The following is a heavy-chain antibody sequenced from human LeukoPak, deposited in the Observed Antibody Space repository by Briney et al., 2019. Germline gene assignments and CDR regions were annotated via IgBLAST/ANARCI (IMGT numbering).Heavy chain of an antibody. CDR3: VRGPRGTMISFDH. D-gene: IGHD3-22*01. Sequence: SETLSLTCTVSGVSISSYYWSWIRQPPGKGLEWIGYIYYSGSTNYNPSLKSRVTISLDTSKNQFSLKLSSVTAADTAVYYCVRGPRGTMISFDHWGQGTLVTVSS. CDR1: GVSISSYY. J-gene: IGHJ5*02. CDR2: IYYSGST. V-gene: IGHV4-59*01.